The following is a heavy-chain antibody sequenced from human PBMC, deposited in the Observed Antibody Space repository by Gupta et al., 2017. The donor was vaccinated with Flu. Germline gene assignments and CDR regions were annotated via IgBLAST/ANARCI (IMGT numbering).Heavy chain of an antibody. CDR1: GFTFSSYA. J-gene: IGHJ4*02. D-gene: IGHD2-2*01. Sequence: EVQLLESGGGLVQPGGSLRLSCAASGFTFSSYAMSWVRQAPGKGLEWFSAISGSGGSTYYADSVKGRFTISRDNSKNTLYLQMNSLRAEDTAVYYCAKAGIVVVPAATYFDYWGQGTLVTVSS. CDR2: ISGSGGST. V-gene: IGHV3-23*01. CDR3: AKAGIVVVPAATYFDY.